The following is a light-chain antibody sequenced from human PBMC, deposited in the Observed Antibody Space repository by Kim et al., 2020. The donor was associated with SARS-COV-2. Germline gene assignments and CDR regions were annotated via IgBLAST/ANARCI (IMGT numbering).Light chain of an antibody. V-gene: IGLV2-11*01. CDR2: DVN. Sequence: QSALTQPRSVSGSPGQSVTIPCTGTSSDVGGYNYVSWYQQHPGKAPKLMISDVNKRPSGVPDRFSGSKSGNTASLTISGLQAEDEADYYCCSYAGSYTVVFGGGTKLTVL. CDR3: CSYAGSYTVV. J-gene: IGLJ2*01. CDR1: SSDVGGYNY.